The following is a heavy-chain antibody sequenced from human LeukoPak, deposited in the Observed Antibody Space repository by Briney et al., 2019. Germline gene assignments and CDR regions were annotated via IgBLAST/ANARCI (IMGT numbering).Heavy chain of an antibody. J-gene: IGHJ3*02. CDR3: ARARGGSYYRADAFDI. V-gene: IGHV4-39*07. D-gene: IGHD1-26*01. Sequence: SETLSLTCTVSGGSISSSSYYWGWIRQPPGKGLEWIGSIYYSGSTYYNPSLKSRVTISVDTSKNQFSLKLSSVTAADTAVYYCARARGGSYYRADAFDIWGQGTMVTVSS. CDR1: GGSISSSSYY. CDR2: IYYSGST.